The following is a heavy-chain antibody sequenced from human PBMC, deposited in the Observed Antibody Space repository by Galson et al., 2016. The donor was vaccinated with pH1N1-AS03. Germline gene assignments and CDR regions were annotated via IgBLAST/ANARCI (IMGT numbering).Heavy chain of an antibody. CDR3: ARLYAGWVGYPSFDS. J-gene: IGHJ4*02. CDR2: ISYSGFT. CDR1: GGSITTNY. V-gene: IGHV4-59*01. D-gene: IGHD3-22*01. Sequence: ETLSLTCTISGGSITTNYWIWIRQPPGKGLQWIGYISYSGFTNYNPSLRSRVTISIDTSKNQFSLQMRSVAAADTALYFCARLYAGWVGYPSFDSWGQGILVTVPS.